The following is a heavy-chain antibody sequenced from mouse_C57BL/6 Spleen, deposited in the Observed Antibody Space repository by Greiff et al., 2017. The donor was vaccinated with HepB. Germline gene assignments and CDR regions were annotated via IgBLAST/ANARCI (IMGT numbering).Heavy chain of an antibody. Sequence: VQLQQSGAELVKPGASVKISCKASGYAFSSYWMNWVKQRPGKGLEWIGQIYPGDGDTNYNGKFKGKATLTADKSSSTAYMQLSSLTSEDSAVYFCARTAAQATSFAYWGQGTLVTVSA. J-gene: IGHJ3*01. CDR3: ARTAAQATSFAY. CDR1: GYAFSSYW. CDR2: IYPGDGDT. D-gene: IGHD3-2*02. V-gene: IGHV1-80*01.